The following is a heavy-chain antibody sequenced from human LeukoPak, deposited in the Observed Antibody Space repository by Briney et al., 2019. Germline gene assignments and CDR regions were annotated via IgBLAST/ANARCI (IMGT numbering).Heavy chain of an antibody. CDR1: GYTFTSYY. D-gene: IGHD3-3*01. CDR2: INPRGGST. CDR3: ARVEGRRYYDFWSGFPGKRGNYYYYMDV. J-gene: IGHJ6*03. Sequence: ASVQVSCKASGYTFTSYYMHWLRQPPGQGGEWMGIINPRGGSTSYAQKLQGRVTMTRDTCTSTVYMALSSLTAEDTAMYYCARVEGRRYYDFWSGFPGKRGNYYYYMDVWGKGTTVTVSS. V-gene: IGHV1-46*01.